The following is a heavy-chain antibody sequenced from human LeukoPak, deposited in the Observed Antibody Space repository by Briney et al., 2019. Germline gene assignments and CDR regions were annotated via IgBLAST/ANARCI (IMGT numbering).Heavy chain of an antibody. Sequence: SETLSLTCTVSGGSISSSSYYWGWIRQPPGKGLEWIGSIYYSGSTYYNPSLKSRVTISVDTSKNQFSLKLSSVTAADTAVYYCARDVGVDDYGDYVPLGSFDPWGQGTLVTVSS. J-gene: IGHJ5*02. CDR2: IYYSGST. V-gene: IGHV4-39*07. CDR3: ARDVGVDDYGDYVPLGSFDP. CDR1: GGSISSSSYY. D-gene: IGHD4-17*01.